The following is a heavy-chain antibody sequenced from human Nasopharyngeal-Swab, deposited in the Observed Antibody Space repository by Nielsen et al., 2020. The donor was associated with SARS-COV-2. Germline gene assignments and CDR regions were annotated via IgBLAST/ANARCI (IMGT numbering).Heavy chain of an antibody. Sequence: ESLKISCTVSGGSISSYYWSWIRQPPGKGLEWIGYIYYSGSTNYNPSLKSRVTISVDTSKNQFSPKLSSVTAADTAVYYCARHNDNGWFDPWGQGTLVTVSS. CDR3: ARHNDNGWFDP. J-gene: IGHJ5*02. V-gene: IGHV4-59*08. CDR1: GGSISSYY. D-gene: IGHD3-16*01. CDR2: IYYSGST.